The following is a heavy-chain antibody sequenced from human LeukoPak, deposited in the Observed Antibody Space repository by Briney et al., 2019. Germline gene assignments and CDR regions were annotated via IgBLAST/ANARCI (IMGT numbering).Heavy chain of an antibody. J-gene: IGHJ1*01. V-gene: IGHV3-7*01. CDR2: IKQDGSEK. CDR1: GFTLSSYW. D-gene: IGHD3-22*01. Sequence: GGSLRLSCAASGFTLSSYWMSWVRQAPGKGLEWVANIKQDGSEKYYVDSVKGRFTISRDNAKNSLYLQMNSLRAEDTAVYYCASDFSSAPSGVQHWGQGTLVTVSS. CDR3: ASDFSSAPSGVQH.